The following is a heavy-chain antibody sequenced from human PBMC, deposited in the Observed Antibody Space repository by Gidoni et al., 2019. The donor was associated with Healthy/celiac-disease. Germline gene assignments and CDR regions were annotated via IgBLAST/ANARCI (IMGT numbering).Heavy chain of an antibody. D-gene: IGHD3-10*01. J-gene: IGHJ4*02. Sequence: QVQLVASGGGVVQPGGSLRLSCAASGFTFSSYGMHWVRQAPGKGLEWVAFIRYDGSNKDYADSVKGRFTISRDNSKNTLYLQMNSLRAEDTAVYYCAKEARLLWFGGQGTLVTVSS. V-gene: IGHV3-30*02. CDR2: IRYDGSNK. CDR3: AKEARLLWF. CDR1: GFTFSSYG.